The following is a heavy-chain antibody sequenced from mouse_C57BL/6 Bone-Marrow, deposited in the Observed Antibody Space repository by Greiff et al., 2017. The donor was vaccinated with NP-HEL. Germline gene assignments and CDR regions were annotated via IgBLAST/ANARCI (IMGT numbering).Heavy chain of an antibody. CDR3: ARHEGLRRDYAMDY. D-gene: IGHD2-4*01. CDR2: INSDGGST. V-gene: IGHV5-2*01. CDR1: EYEFPSRD. Sequence: EVKLVESGGGLVQPGESLKLSCESNEYEFPSRDMSWVRKTPEKRLELVAAINSDGGSTYYPDTMERRFIISRDNTKKTLYLQMSSLRSEDTALYYCARHEGLRRDYAMDYWGQGTSVTVSS. J-gene: IGHJ4*01.